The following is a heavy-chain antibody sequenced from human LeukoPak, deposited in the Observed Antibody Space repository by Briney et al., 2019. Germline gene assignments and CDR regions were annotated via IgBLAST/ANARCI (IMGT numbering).Heavy chain of an antibody. CDR2: IIPIFGTA. CDR1: GGTFSSYA. J-gene: IGHJ4*02. D-gene: IGHD3-22*01. V-gene: IGHV1-69*05. Sequence: ASVKVSCKASGGTFSSYAISWVRQAPGQGLEWMGGIIPIFGTANYAQKFQGRVTMTTDTFTSTAYMELRSLRSDDTAVYYCARYNSSGYYPGSDYWGQGTLVTVSS. CDR3: ARYNSSGYYPGSDY.